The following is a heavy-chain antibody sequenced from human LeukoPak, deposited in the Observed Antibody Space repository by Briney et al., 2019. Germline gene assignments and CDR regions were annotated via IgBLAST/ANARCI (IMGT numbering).Heavy chain of an antibody. Sequence: HPGGSLRLSCAASGFTVSSNYMSWVRQAPGKGLEWVSVIYSGGSTYYADSVKGRFTISRHNSKNTLYLQMNSLRAEDTAVYYCARERGGAVAGTSNYYYGMDVWGQGTTVTVSS. CDR3: ARERGGAVAGTSNYYYGMDV. CDR2: IYSGGST. D-gene: IGHD6-19*01. J-gene: IGHJ6*02. CDR1: GFTVSSNY. V-gene: IGHV3-53*04.